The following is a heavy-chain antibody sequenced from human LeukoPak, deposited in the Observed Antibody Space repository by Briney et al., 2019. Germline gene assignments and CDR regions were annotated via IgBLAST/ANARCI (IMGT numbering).Heavy chain of an antibody. D-gene: IGHD3-9*01. CDR2: IYYNERS. CDR1: GDSISSYF. J-gene: IGHJ4*02. V-gene: IGHV4-59*12. CDR3: ARSPQYFDRLLDGDSHYFFDS. Sequence: SETLSLTCTVSGDSISSYFWSWIRQPPGRGLEWIGYIYYNERSKYNPSLRSRVSISIDTSKNQFSLKLTSVTAAASAVYYCARSPQYFDRLLDGDSHYFFDSWGQGTLVTVSS.